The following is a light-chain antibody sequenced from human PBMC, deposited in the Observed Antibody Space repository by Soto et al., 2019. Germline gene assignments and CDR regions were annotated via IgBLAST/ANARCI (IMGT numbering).Light chain of an antibody. CDR2: KAS. Sequence: DIKMTQSPSTLSASVGDRVTITCRASQSIGSWLAWYQQKPGKAPKLLIYKASNLESGVPSRFSGSGSGTEFTLTISSLQPDDFATYYCQQYNIYPWTFGQGTKVDI. CDR3: QQYNIYPWT. V-gene: IGKV1-5*03. CDR1: QSIGSW. J-gene: IGKJ1*01.